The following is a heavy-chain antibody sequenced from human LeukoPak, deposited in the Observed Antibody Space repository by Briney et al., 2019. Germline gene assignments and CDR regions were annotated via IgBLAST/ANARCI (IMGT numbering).Heavy chain of an antibody. CDR3: AKALQWFGESIFDY. CDR2: ISGSGGST. V-gene: IGHV3-23*01. Sequence: GSLRLSCAASGFTFSGYAMSWVRQAPGKGLEWVSAISGSGGSTYYADSVKGRFTISRDNSKNTLYLQMNSLRAEDTAVYYCAKALQWFGESIFDYWGQGTLVTVSS. D-gene: IGHD3-10*01. J-gene: IGHJ4*02. CDR1: GFTFSGYA.